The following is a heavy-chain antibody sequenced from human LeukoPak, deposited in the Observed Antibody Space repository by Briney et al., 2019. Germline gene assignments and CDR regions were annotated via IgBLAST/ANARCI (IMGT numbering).Heavy chain of an antibody. CDR1: GFTFSDYY. Sequence: GGSLRLSCAASGFTFSDYYMSWIRQAPGKGLEWVSYISSSGSTIYYADSVKGRFTISRDNAKNSLYLQMDSLKSDDTAMYYCTTEFKELGSFFYFYYMDVWGTGTTVTISS. CDR3: TTEFKELGSFFYFYYMDV. D-gene: IGHD3-10*01. CDR2: ISSSGSTI. V-gene: IGHV3-11*01. J-gene: IGHJ6*03.